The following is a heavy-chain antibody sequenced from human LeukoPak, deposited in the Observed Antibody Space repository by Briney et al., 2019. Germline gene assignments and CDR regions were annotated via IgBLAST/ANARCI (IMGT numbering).Heavy chain of an antibody. V-gene: IGHV4-34*01. D-gene: IGHD1-14*01. J-gene: IGHJ4*02. CDR2: INHSGST. CDR1: GGSISGYY. Sequence: SETLSLTCTVSGGSISGYYWSWIRQPPGKGLEWIGEINHSGSTNYNPSLKSRVTISVDTSKNQFSLKLSSVTAADTAVYYCARGDNDRTFDYWGQGTLVTVSS. CDR3: ARGDNDRTFDY.